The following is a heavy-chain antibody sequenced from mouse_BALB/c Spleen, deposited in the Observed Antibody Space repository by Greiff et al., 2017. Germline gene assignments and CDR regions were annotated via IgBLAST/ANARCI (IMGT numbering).Heavy chain of an antibody. Sequence: EVQRVESGGGLVKPGGSLKLSCAASGFTFSDYYMYWVRQTPEKRLEWVATISDGGSYTYYPDSVKGRFTISRDNAKNNLYLQMSSLKSEDTAMYYCARDFYGSSSFAYWGQGTLVTVSA. V-gene: IGHV5-4*02. CDR1: GFTFSDYY. CDR3: ARDFYGSSSFAY. CDR2: ISDGGSYT. D-gene: IGHD1-1*01. J-gene: IGHJ3*01.